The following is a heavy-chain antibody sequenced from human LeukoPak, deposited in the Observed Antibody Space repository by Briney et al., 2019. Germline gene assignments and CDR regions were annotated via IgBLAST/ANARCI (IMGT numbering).Heavy chain of an antibody. J-gene: IGHJ4*02. V-gene: IGHV4-4*07. CDR2: MSSSGTT. Sequence: SETLSLTCSVSGSSISNYYWSWIRQSAGKGLEWIGRMSSSGTTNYNPSLESRVTMSVDTSKNQFSLKLSSVTAADTAVYYCARAHYYDSSGPDYWGQGTLVTVSS. D-gene: IGHD3-22*01. CDR3: ARAHYYDSSGPDY. CDR1: GSSISNYY.